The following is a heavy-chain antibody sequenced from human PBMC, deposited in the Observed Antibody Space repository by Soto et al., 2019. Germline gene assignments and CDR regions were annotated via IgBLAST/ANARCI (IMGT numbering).Heavy chain of an antibody. D-gene: IGHD6-6*01. V-gene: IGHV4-31*03. CDR2: NYYSVIT. Sequence: QVQLQESGPGLVKPSQTLSLTCTVSGGSISSGGYYWTWIRQHPGKGLEWIGYNYYSVITYYNPSLKSRVTISLDTSKNQFSLKVSSVTAADTGVYYCARGSSIAGLYYGMDVWGRGTTVTVSS. CDR3: ARGSSIAGLYYGMDV. J-gene: IGHJ6*02. CDR1: GGSISSGGYY.